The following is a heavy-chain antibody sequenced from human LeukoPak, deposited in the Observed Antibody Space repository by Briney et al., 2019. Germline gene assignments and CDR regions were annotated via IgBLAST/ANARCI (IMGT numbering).Heavy chain of an antibody. D-gene: IGHD6-6*01. J-gene: IGHJ6*02. V-gene: IGHV1-46*01. CDR1: GYTFTSYY. CDR3: ARDPAARTDYYYYGMDV. Sequence: GASVRVSCKASGYTFTSYYMHWVRQAPGQGLAWMGIINPSGGSTSYAQKFQGRVTMTRDTSTSTVYMELSSLRSEDTAVYYCARDPAARTDYYYYGMDVWGQGTTVTVSS. CDR2: INPSGGST.